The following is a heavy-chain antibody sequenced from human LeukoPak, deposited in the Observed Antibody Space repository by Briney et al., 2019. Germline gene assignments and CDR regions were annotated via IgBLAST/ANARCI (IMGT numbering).Heavy chain of an antibody. D-gene: IGHD3-22*01. CDR3: ARGQPDSGGHYYSWYFDY. CDR1: ASLLGSLS. CDR2: FRISGSVT. J-gene: IGHJ4*02. V-gene: IGHV3-21*01. Sequence: PGGSLRPSLAPSASLLGSLSRNWVPQPPGRGLGWVPPFRISGSVTYYADSVKGRFTVSKDNARNSLHLQMNNLAVEDTATYFCARGQPDSGGHYYSWYFDYWGQGTPVTVSS.